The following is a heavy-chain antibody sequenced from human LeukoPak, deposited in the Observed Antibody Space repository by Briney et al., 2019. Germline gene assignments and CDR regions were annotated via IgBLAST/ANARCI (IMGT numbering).Heavy chain of an antibody. Sequence: SETLSLTCAVYGGSFSGYYWSWIRQPPGKGLEWIGEINHSGSTNYNPSLKSRVTISVDTSKNQFSLKLSSVTAADTAVYYCARGTHPRNYYDSSGYYYAGAFDIWGQGTMVTVSS. V-gene: IGHV4-34*01. CDR2: INHSGST. D-gene: IGHD3-22*01. CDR3: ARGTHPRNYYDSSGYYYAGAFDI. CDR1: GGSFSGYY. J-gene: IGHJ3*02.